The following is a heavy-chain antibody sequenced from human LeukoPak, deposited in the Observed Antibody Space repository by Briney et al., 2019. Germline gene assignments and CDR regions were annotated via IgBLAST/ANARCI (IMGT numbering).Heavy chain of an antibody. V-gene: IGHV3-23*01. CDR1: GFTFDNHA. CDR3: AKRDPRPFAFDI. Sequence: PGGSLRLSCAASGFTFDNHAMSWVRQTPGKGLEWVSLISGSGSNTYYADSVKGRFTISRDNSKSTLYLQMNSLRVEDTAVYYCAKRDPRPFAFDIWGQGTMVAVSS. CDR2: ISGSGSNT. J-gene: IGHJ3*02.